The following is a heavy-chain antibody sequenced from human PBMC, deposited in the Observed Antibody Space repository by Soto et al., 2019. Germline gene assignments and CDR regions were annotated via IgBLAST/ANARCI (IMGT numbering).Heavy chain of an antibody. J-gene: IGHJ6*02. CDR3: ARGGAAAGSWREVYGMDV. CDR2: INPNSGGT. Sequence: ASVTVSCKASGYTFTGYYMHWVRQAPGQGLEWMGWINPNSGGTNYAQKFQGWVTMTRDTSISTAYMELSRLRSDDTAVYYCARGGAAAGSWREVYGMDVWGQGTTVTVSS. V-gene: IGHV1-2*04. CDR1: GYTFTGYY. D-gene: IGHD6-13*01.